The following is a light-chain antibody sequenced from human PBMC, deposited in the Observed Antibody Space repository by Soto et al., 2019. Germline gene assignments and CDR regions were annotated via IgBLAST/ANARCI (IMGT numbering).Light chain of an antibody. Sequence: DIQMTQSPSSLSASVGDRVSITCRASQSISTHLSWYQPKPGKAPKLLIYAASSLQSWVPSRFTGSGSGTDFILTISSLQPEDFATYYCQQSYTSWWTFGQGTRLEIK. CDR3: QQSYTSWWT. CDR1: QSISTH. J-gene: IGKJ5*01. CDR2: AAS. V-gene: IGKV1-39*01.